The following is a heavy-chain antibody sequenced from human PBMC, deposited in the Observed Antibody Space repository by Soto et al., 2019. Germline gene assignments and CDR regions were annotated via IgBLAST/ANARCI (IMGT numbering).Heavy chain of an antibody. CDR1: GASLTNYDTY. V-gene: IGHV4-30-4*01. Sequence: PSETLSLTCTVSGASLTNYDTYWTWIRQPPGKALEWIGYISYTGSTHYNPSVRSRATISMDTSKNQFSLKLSSVTAADTAVYYCATGSIQFLFDPWGQGT. CDR3: ATGSIQFLFDP. J-gene: IGHJ5*02. CDR2: ISYTGST. D-gene: IGHD3-3*01.